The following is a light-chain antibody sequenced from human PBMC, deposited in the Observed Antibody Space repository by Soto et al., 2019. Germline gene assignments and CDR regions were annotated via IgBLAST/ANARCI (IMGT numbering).Light chain of an antibody. J-gene: IGKJ2*01. Sequence: EIVMTQSPATLSVSPGERATLSCRASQSVSSNLAWYQQKPGQAPRLLSYGASTSATAIPARFSGSGSGTEFALLISSPQAEDSALYYCEQYNNWPPVTFGQGTKLEI. CDR2: GAS. CDR3: EQYNNWPPVT. CDR1: QSVSSN. V-gene: IGKV3-15*01.